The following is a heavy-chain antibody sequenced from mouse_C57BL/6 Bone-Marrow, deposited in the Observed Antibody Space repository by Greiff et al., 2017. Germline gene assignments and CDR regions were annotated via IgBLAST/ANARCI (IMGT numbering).Heavy chain of an antibody. J-gene: IGHJ3*01. CDR1: GFTFSDYG. Sequence: EVKLMESGGGLVKPGGSLKLSCAASGFTFSDYGMHWVRQAPEKGLEWVAYISSGSSTIYYADTVKGRFTISRDNAKNTLFLQMTSLRSEDTAMYYCARPYYYEFAYWGQGTLVTVSA. CDR3: ARPYYYEFAY. CDR2: ISSGSSTI. D-gene: IGHD1-1*01. V-gene: IGHV5-17*01.